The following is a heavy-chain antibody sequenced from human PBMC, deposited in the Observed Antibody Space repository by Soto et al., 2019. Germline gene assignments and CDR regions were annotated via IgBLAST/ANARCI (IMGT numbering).Heavy chain of an antibody. J-gene: IGHJ6*04. D-gene: IGHD3-3*01. CDR1: GFTYERHA. V-gene: IGHV3-23*01. CDR3: AKDSWAVFGVPAGEYCAMGG. CDR2: MSGSRRTT. Sequence: PGGSLRLSCVPSGFTYERHAISSVHQAPPKGLQWVSAMSGSRRTTYYSDSVKGRFNSSRDNSKNTFYLQMSDLRVEDAAEYFCAKDSWAVFGVPAGEYCAMGGWGKVTTVTVSS.